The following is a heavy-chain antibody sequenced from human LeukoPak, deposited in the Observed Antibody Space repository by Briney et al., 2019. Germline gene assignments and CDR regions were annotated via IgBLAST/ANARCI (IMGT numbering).Heavy chain of an antibody. CDR2: ISFEGSKI. Sequence: PGGSLRLSCAASGFPFSDHNIHWVRRAPGKGLEWVAFISFEGSKIDYADSVKGRLTISRDNTQNTVSLQMNSLRSDDTAMYYCAKTIDGYWPQFDVWGQGTLVTVSS. J-gene: IGHJ4*02. V-gene: IGHV3-30*02. D-gene: IGHD5-24*01. CDR1: GFPFSDHN. CDR3: AKTIDGYWPQFDV.